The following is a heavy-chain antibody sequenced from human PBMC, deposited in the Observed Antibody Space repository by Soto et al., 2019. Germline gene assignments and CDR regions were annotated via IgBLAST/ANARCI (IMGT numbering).Heavy chain of an antibody. CDR2: ISSSSSYI. V-gene: IGHV3-21*01. CDR3: ASSLYYYYSSGYLGHLKLDY. J-gene: IGHJ4*02. CDR1: GFTFSSYS. Sequence: GGSLRLSCAASGFTFSSYSMNWVRQAPGKGLEWVSSISSSSSYIYYADSVKGRFTISRDNAKNSLYLQMNSLRAEDTAVYYCASSLYYYYSSGYLGHLKLDYWGQGTLVTVSS. D-gene: IGHD3-22*01.